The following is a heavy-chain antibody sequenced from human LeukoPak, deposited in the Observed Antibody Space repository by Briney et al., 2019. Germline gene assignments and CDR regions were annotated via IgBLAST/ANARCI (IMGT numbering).Heavy chain of an antibody. J-gene: IGHJ4*02. D-gene: IGHD6-19*01. CDR3: ARGLPKYSSGWFPSPHFDY. CDR2: INHSGST. V-gene: IGHV4-34*01. Sequence: SETLSLTCAVYGGSFSGYYWSWIRQPPGKGLEWIGEINHSGSTNYNPSLKSRVTISVDTSKNQFSLKLSSVTAADTAVYYCARGLPKYSSGWFPSPHFDYWGQGTLVTVSS. CDR1: GGSFSGYY.